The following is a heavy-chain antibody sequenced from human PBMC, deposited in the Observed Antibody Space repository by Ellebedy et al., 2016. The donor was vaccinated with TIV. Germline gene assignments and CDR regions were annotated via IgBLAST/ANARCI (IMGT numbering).Heavy chain of an antibody. CDR3: ARGPGYGGNSGFDY. J-gene: IGHJ4*02. CDR2: INPNSGGT. Sequence: ASVKVSXXASGYTFTGYYMHWVRQAPGQGLEWMGWINPNSGGTNYAQKFQGRVTMTRDTSISTAYMELSRLRSDDTAVYYSARGPGYGGNSGFDYWGQGTLVTVSS. CDR1: GYTFTGYY. D-gene: IGHD4-23*01. V-gene: IGHV1-2*02.